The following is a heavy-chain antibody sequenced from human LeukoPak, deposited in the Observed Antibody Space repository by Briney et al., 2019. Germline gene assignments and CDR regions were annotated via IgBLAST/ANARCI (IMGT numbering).Heavy chain of an antibody. CDR1: GYRFTSYW. D-gene: IGHD3-9*01. CDR3: TRRNYDILTGYYNDYFDY. CDR2: IYPSDSDA. J-gene: IGHJ4*02. Sequence: KPGESLKISCKASGYRFTSYWIGWVRQMPGEGLEWVGIIYPSDSDARYSPSFQGQVTISADKSINTAYLQWRSLKASDTAMYYCTRRNYDILTGYYNDYFDYWGQGTLVTVSS. V-gene: IGHV5-51*01.